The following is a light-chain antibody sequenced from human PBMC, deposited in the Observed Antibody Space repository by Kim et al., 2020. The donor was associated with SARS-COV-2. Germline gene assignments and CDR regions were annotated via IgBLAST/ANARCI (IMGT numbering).Light chain of an antibody. CDR2: EVS. J-gene: IGLJ2*01. V-gene: IGLV2-23*02. Sequence: QSALTQPASVSGSPGQSITISCTGTSSDVGSYNLVSWYQQHPGKAPKLMIYEVSKRPSGVSNRFSGSKSGNTASLTISGLQAEDEADYYCCSYAGSRTFPFGGATQLTVL. CDR1: SSDVGSYNL. CDR3: CSYAGSRTFP.